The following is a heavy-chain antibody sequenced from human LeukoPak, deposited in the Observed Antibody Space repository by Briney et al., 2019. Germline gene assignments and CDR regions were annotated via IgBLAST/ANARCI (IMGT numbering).Heavy chain of an antibody. D-gene: IGHD6-13*01. CDR3: TRRIAAAGTSYYYGMDV. CDR2: IRSKANSYAT. V-gene: IGHV3-73*01. Sequence: PGGSLRLSCAASGFTFSGSAMHWVRQASGKGLEWVGRIRSKANSYATAYAASVKGRFTISRDDSKNTAYLQMNSLKTEDTAVYYCTRRIAAAGTSYYYGMDVWGQGTTVTVSS. CDR1: GFTFSGSA. J-gene: IGHJ6*02.